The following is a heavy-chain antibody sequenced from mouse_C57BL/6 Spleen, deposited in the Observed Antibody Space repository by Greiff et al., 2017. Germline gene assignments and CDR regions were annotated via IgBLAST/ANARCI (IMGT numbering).Heavy chain of an antibody. V-gene: IGHV5-17*01. J-gene: IGHJ4*01. CDR2: ISSGSSTI. D-gene: IGHD2-4*01. CDR1: GFTFSDYG. Sequence: EVQLVESGGGLVQPGGSLKLSCAASGFTFSDYGMHWVRQAPEKGLEWVAYISSGSSTIYYADTGKGRFTISRDNANNTLFLQMTSLRSEDTAMYYCARRGGYDYDDGDYAMDYWGQGTSVTVSS. CDR3: ARRGGYDYDDGDYAMDY.